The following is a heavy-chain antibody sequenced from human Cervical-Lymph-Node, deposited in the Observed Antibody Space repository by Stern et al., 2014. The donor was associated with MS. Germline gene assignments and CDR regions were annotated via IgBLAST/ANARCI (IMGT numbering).Heavy chain of an antibody. CDR1: GFSLTTGGMC. Sequence: ESGPALVKPTQTLTLTCTFSGFSLTTGGMCVTWIRQPPGKAPEWLGLIDWDGDKYYRTPLRARLTIAKDTSKNQVVITMTNMDPVDTATYYCARIRGTARLIDYWGQGTLVTVSS. CDR2: IDWDGDK. V-gene: IGHV2-70*01. D-gene: IGHD6-6*01. J-gene: IGHJ4*02. CDR3: ARIRGTARLIDY.